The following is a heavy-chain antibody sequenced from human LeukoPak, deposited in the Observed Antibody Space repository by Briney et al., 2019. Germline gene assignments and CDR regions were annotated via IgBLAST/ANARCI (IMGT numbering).Heavy chain of an antibody. CDR2: IYPADSDT. Sequence: GESLKISCKGSGYSFISYWIGWVRQMPGKGLEWMGIIYPADSDTRYNPSFQGQVTISADKSISTAYLQWRSLKASDTAMYYCARPRSGEFDYWGQGTLVTVSS. CDR1: GYSFISYW. V-gene: IGHV5-51*01. CDR3: ARPRSGEFDY. D-gene: IGHD4-17*01. J-gene: IGHJ4*02.